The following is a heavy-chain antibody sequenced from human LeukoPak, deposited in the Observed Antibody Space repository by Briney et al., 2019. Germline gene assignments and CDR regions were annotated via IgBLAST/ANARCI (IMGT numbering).Heavy chain of an antibody. V-gene: IGHV3-30*03. Sequence: GGSMRLSCAASGFTFSSYGMHWVRQAPGKGLEWVAVISYDESNKYYADSVKGRFTISRDNSKNTLYLQMNSLRAEDTAVYYCARARHLGYSGYDIAYYFDYWGQGTLVTVSS. D-gene: IGHD5-12*01. CDR3: ARARHLGYSGYDIAYYFDY. CDR2: ISYDESNK. J-gene: IGHJ4*02. CDR1: GFTFSSYG.